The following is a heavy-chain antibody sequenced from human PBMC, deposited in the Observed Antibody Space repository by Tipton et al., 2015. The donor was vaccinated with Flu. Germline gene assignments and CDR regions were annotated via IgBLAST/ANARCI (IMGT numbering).Heavy chain of an antibody. V-gene: IGHV4-59*01. CDR3: ARDYCISTSCYFAY. J-gene: IGHJ4*02. D-gene: IGHD2-2*01. Sequence: LRLSCTVSGGSISTYYWSWIRQPPGKGLEWIGYIYYSGSTNYNPSLKSRVTISVDTSKNQFSLKLSSVTAADTAMYYCARDYCISTSCYFAYWGQGILVTVSS. CDR1: GGSISTYY. CDR2: IYYSGST.